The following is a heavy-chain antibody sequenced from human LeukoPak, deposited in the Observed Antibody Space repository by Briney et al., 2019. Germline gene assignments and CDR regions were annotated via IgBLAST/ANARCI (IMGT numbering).Heavy chain of an antibody. CDR3: ARESRVRFLDHRGWYFDL. D-gene: IGHD3-3*01. CDR2: IYYSGST. Sequence: PSETLSLTCTVSGGSISSYYWSWIRQPPWKGLEWIGYIYYSGSTNYNPSLKSRVTISVDTSKNQFSLKLSSVTAADTAVYYCARESRVRFLDHRGWYFDLWGRGTLVTVSS. CDR1: GGSISSYY. J-gene: IGHJ2*01. V-gene: IGHV4-59*01.